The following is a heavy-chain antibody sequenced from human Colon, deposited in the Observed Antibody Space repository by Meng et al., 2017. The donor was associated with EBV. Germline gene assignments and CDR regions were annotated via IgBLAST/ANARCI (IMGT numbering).Heavy chain of an antibody. CDR1: GGSMSSGNYY. Sequence: QGQLQESGPGLVEPSQPLSLTCTVSGGSMSSGNYYWSWIRQSPGKGLEWIGYIHHSGSAYYNPSLKSRVSISVDTSKNQFSLNLNSMTAADTAVYYCASFDHIPRRNYFDYWGQGTLVTVSS. J-gene: IGHJ4*02. D-gene: IGHD2-21*01. CDR2: IHHSGSA. CDR3: ASFDHIPRRNYFDY. V-gene: IGHV4-30-4*01.